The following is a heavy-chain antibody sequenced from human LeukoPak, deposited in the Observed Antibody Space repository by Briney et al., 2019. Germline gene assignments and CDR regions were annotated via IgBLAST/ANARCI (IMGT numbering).Heavy chain of an antibody. CDR3: ARLEDSYYYMDV. Sequence: GASVKVSCKASGYTFTGYYMHWVRQAPGQGLEWMGRINPNSGGTNYAQKFQGRVTMTRDTSISTAYMELRSLRSDDTAVYYCARLEDSYYYMDVWGKGTTVTVSS. D-gene: IGHD3-22*01. CDR2: INPNSGGT. CDR1: GYTFTGYY. V-gene: IGHV1-2*06. J-gene: IGHJ6*03.